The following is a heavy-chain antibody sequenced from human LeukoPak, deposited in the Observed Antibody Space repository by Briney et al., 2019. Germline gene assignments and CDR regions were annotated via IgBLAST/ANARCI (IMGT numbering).Heavy chain of an antibody. V-gene: IGHV4-59*01. J-gene: IGHJ4*02. D-gene: IGHD5-18*01. CDR2: IYYSGST. CDR1: GGSISSYY. Sequence: SETLSLTCTVSGGSISSYYWSWIRQPPGKGLEWIGYIYYSGSTNYNPSLKSRVTISVDTSKNQFSLKLSSVTAADTAVYYCARDRGELYSYGPLYYFDYWGQGTLVTVSS. CDR3: ARDRGELYSYGPLYYFDY.